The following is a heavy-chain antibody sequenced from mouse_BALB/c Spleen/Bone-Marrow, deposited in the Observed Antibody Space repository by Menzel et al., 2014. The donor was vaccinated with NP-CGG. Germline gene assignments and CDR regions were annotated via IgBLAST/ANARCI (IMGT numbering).Heavy chain of an antibody. CDR1: GYSFTNYW. D-gene: IGHD1-1*02. CDR3: TRFGGTYDWYFDV. CDR2: IYPGNSDT. Sequence: EVQLQQSGTVLARPGASVKMSCKASGYSFTNYWMRWVKQRPGQGLEWIGAIYPGNSDTTYNQKFKGKAKLTAVTSASTAYMELSILTNEDSAVYCCTRFGGTYDWYFDVWGAGTTVTVSS. V-gene: IGHV1-5*01. J-gene: IGHJ1*01.